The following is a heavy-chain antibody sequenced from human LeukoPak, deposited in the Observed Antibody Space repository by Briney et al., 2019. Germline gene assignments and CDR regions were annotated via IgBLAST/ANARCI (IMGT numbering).Heavy chain of an antibody. CDR1: GGTFSSYA. Sequence: GASVKVSCKASGGTFSSYAISWVRQAPGQGLEWMGRIIPIFGTANYAQKFQGRVTITTDESTSTAYMELSSLRSEDTAVYYCAPERYCRGGSCYSGLEGRHGFDPWGQGTLVTVSS. CDR3: APERYCRGGSCYSGLEGRHGFDP. J-gene: IGHJ5*02. CDR2: IIPIFGTA. D-gene: IGHD2-15*01. V-gene: IGHV1-69*05.